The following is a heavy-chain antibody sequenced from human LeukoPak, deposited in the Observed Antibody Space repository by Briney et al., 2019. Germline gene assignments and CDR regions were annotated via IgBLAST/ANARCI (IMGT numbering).Heavy chain of an antibody. V-gene: IGHV3-23*01. CDR1: GFTFASYA. CDR3: ARDSGIYDSSGYYGLSYYGMDV. D-gene: IGHD3-22*01. J-gene: IGHJ6*02. Sequence: PGGSLRLSCAACGFTFASYAMTWVRQAPGQGLEWFSVISGSGGSTYYADSVKGRFTISRDNYKNTLYLQMNSLRAEDTAVYYCARDSGIYDSSGYYGLSYYGMDVWGQGTTVTVSS. CDR2: ISGSGGST.